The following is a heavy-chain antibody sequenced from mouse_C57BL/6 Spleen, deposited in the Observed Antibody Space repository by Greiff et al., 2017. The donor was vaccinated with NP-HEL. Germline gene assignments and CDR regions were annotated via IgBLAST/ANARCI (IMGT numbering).Heavy chain of an antibody. CDR2: INPGSGGT. CDR1: GYAFTNYS. CDR3: AVYRAYYSNYEGFDY. D-gene: IGHD2-5*01. J-gene: IGHJ2*01. V-gene: IGHV1-54*01. Sequence: VQLQQSGAELVRPGTSVKVSCKASGYAFTNYSIEWVKQRPGQGLEWIGVINPGSGGTNYNEKFKGKATLTADKSSSTAYIMLSNLTSKDSAVYFCAVYRAYYSNYEGFDYWGQGTTLTVSS.